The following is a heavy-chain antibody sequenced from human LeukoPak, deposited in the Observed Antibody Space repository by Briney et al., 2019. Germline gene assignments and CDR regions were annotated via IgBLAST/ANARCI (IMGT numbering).Heavy chain of an antibody. CDR1: GYSLTGYY. D-gene: IGHD3-22*01. CDR2: INPHSGGT. V-gene: IGHV1-2*02. CDR3: GRGLRYYYDSSGYTNWFDP. Sequence: GASVKVSCKASGYSLTGYYMHWVRQAPGQGLEWMGWINPHSGGTKYAQKFQGRVTMTRDTSSSTAYMELSRLRSDDTAVYYCGRGLRYYYDSSGYTNWFDPWGQGTLVTVSS. J-gene: IGHJ5*02.